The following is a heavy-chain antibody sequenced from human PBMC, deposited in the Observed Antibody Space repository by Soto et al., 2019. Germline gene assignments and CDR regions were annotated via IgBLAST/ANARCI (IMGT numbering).Heavy chain of an antibody. Sequence: PSETLSLTXTVSGGSISSYYWSWIRQPPGKGLEWIGYIYYSGSTNYNPSLKSRVTISVDTSKNQFSLKLSSVTAADTAVYYCARVGYYDYVWGSYRQKGGAFDIWGQGTMVTV. V-gene: IGHV4-59*01. CDR1: GGSISSYY. J-gene: IGHJ3*02. CDR2: IYYSGST. CDR3: ARVGYYDYVWGSYRQKGGAFDI. D-gene: IGHD3-16*02.